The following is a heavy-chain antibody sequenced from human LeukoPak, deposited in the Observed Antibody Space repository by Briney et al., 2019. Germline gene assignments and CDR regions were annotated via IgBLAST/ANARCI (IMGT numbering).Heavy chain of an antibody. CDR2: ISGTGGAT. Sequence: PGGSLRLSCVASGFSFGNYAMSWVRQAPGKGLQWVSQISGTGGATWYAGFARDRFTISRDNSKKTLYLQMSGLRVEDTAMYYSVKDPRDTSGTNWFVSWGQGTLLIVSS. CDR3: VKDPRDTSGTNWFVS. CDR1: GFSFGNYA. V-gene: IGHV3-23*01. J-gene: IGHJ5*01.